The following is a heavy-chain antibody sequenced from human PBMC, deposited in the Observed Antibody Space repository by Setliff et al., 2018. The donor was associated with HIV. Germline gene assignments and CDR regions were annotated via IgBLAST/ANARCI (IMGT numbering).Heavy chain of an antibody. CDR2: IYTSGST. CDR1: GGSISSGSYY. Sequence: SETLSLTCTVSGGSISSGSYYWSWIRQPAGKGLEWIGHIYTSGSTDYNPSLKSRVTISQDTSNNQFSLKLSSVTAADTAVYFCARGFYREAMDVWGPGTTVTVSS. J-gene: IGHJ6*02. D-gene: IGHD1-26*01. CDR3: ARGFYREAMDV. V-gene: IGHV4-61*09.